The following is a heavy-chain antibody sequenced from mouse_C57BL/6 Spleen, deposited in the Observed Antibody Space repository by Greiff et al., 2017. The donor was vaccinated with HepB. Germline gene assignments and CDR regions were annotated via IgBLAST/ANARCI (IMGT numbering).Heavy chain of an antibody. Sequence: EVKLMESGPELVKPGASVKMSCKASGYTFTDYNMHWVKQSHGKSLEWIGYINPNNGGTSYNQKFKGKATLTVNKSSSTAYMELRSLTSEDSAVYYCSITTVVAPDYWGQGTTLTVSS. J-gene: IGHJ2*01. CDR1: GYTFTDYN. V-gene: IGHV1-22*01. CDR2: INPNNGGT. CDR3: SITTVVAPDY. D-gene: IGHD1-1*01.